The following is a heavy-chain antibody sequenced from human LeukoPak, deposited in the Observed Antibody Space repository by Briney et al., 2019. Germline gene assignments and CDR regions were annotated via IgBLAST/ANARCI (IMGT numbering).Heavy chain of an antibody. CDR1: GFTFSSYW. CDR3: ARDKGYGGLPYYFDY. V-gene: IGHV3-7*01. J-gene: IGHJ4*02. D-gene: IGHD4-23*01. CDR2: IKQDGSEK. Sequence: GGSLRLSCAASGFTFSSYWMSWVRQAPGKGLEWVANIKQDGSEKYYVDSVKGRFTISRDNAKSSLYLQMNSLRAEDTAVYYCARDKGYGGLPYYFDYWGQGTLVTVSS.